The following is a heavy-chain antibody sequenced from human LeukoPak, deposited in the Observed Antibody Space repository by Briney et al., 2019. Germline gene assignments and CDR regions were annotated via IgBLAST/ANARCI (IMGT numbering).Heavy chain of an antibody. Sequence: GGCLRLSCVSSLFTFSSYGMHGVRPAPRRGREGVAVISYDGSNKYYADSAKGRFTISRDNSKDTLYLQMNSLRAEDTAVYYCAKGNWFDPWGQGTLVTVSS. CDR1: LFTFSSYG. CDR2: ISYDGSNK. V-gene: IGHV3-30*18. CDR3: AKGNWFDP. J-gene: IGHJ5*02.